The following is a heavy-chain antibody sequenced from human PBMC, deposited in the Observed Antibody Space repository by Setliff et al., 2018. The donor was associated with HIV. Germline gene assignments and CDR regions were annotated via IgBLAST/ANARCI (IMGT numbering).Heavy chain of an antibody. CDR2: IYSTDTT. CDR3: ARHGTWNSQRFHFGY. V-gene: IGHV4-4*09. Sequence: SETLSLTCTVSAVSIGGYSWSRIRQSPGKGLEWIGSIYSTDTTNHNPSLESRVTISVDKSKNQFSLKLNSVTAADTAVYYCARHGTWNSQRFHFGYWGQGTPVTVSS. J-gene: IGHJ4*02. CDR1: AVSIGGYS. D-gene: IGHD1-7*01.